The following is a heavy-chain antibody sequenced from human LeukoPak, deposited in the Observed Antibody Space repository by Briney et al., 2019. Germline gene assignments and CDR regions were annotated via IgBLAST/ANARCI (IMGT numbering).Heavy chain of an antibody. Sequence: PSETLSLTCTVSGGSISHYYWSWIRQPPGRGLEWIGYIHFRGSTNYNPSLKSRVTISVDTSKNQFSLKLSSVTAADTAVYYCARDGPYYGDAPTDYWGQGTLVTVSS. V-gene: IGHV4-59*01. CDR2: IHFRGST. J-gene: IGHJ4*02. CDR1: GGSISHYY. D-gene: IGHD4-17*01. CDR3: ARDGPYYGDAPTDY.